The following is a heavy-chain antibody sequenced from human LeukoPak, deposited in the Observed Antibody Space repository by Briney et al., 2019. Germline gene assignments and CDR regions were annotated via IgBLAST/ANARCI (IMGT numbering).Heavy chain of an antibody. D-gene: IGHD6-13*01. V-gene: IGHV4-34*01. CDR1: GGFFSGYY. Sequence: SETLSLTCAVYGGFFSGYYWSWIRQPPGKGLEWIGEINHSGSTNYNPSLKSRVTISVDTSKNQFSLKLSSVTAADTAVYYCAREILAAAGIDYWGQGTLVTVSS. J-gene: IGHJ4*02. CDR3: AREILAAAGIDY. CDR2: INHSGST.